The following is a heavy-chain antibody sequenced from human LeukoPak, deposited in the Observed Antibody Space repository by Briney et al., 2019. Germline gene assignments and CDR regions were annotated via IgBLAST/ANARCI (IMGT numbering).Heavy chain of an antibody. CDR3: AGGRTDIVVVPATLRNYYFDY. V-gene: IGHV1-69*06. Sequence: SVKVSRKASGGTFSSYAISWVRQAPGQGFEWMGGIIPIFGTANYAQKFQGRVTITADKSTSTAYMELSSLRSEDTAVYYCAGGRTDIVVVPATLRNYYFDYWGQGTLVTVSS. CDR1: GGTFSSYA. CDR2: IIPIFGTA. D-gene: IGHD2-2*01. J-gene: IGHJ4*02.